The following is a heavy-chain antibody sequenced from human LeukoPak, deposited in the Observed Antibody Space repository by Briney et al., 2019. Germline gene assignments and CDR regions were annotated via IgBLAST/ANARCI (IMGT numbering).Heavy chain of an antibody. CDR2: IYTSGST. CDR3: AREGYNRAFDI. V-gene: IGHV4-39*07. Sequence: SETLSLTCTVSGGSISSSSYYWGWIRQPPGKGLEWIGRIYTSGSTNYNPSLKSRVTMSVDTSKNQFSLKLSSVTAADTAVYYCAREGYNRAFDIWGQGTMVTVSS. J-gene: IGHJ3*02. D-gene: IGHD1-1*01. CDR1: GGSISSSSYY.